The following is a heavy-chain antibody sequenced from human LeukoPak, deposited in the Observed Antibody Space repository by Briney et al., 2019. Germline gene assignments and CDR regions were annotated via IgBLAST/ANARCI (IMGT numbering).Heavy chain of an antibody. Sequence: SETLSLTCAVYGGSFSGYYWSWIRQPPGKGLEWIGEINHGGSTNYNPSLKSRVTISVDTSKNQFSLKLSSVTAADTAVYYCASPRYCSSTSCYAFDYWGQGTLVTVSS. D-gene: IGHD2-2*01. CDR1: GGSFSGYY. J-gene: IGHJ4*02. CDR3: ASPRYCSSTSCYAFDY. CDR2: INHGGST. V-gene: IGHV4-34*01.